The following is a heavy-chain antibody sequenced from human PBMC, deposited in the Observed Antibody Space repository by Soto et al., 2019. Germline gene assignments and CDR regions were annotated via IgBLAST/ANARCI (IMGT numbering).Heavy chain of an antibody. Sequence: PGGSLRLSCAASGFTFNSYAMHWVRQAPGQGLEWVAVISFNGIDTYYADSVKGRVTISRDNSRNTVFLQMTSLRTEDTAVFYCARDDGDYVGQGTLVTVSS. CDR3: ARDDGDY. V-gene: IGHV3-30*04. CDR2: ISFNGIDT. J-gene: IGHJ4*02. CDR1: GFTFNSYA.